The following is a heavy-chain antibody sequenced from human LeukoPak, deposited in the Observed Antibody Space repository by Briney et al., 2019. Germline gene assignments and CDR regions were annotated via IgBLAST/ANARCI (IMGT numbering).Heavy chain of an antibody. CDR2: IGRSGTTI. CDR3: ARGGSYLSAFDI. V-gene: IGHV3-11*01. J-gene: IGHJ3*02. D-gene: IGHD1-26*01. CDR1: GFTFSDYY. Sequence: GSLRLSCAASGFTFSDYYMSWIRQVPGKGLEWVSYIGRSGTTIHYADSVKGRFTISRDNSKNTLYLQMNSLRAEDTAVYYCARGGSYLSAFDIWGQGTMVTVSS.